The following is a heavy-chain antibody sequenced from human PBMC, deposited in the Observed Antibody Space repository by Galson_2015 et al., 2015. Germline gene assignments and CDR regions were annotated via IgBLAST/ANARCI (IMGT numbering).Heavy chain of an antibody. CDR2: ISYDGSNE. CDR1: GFTLSTYG. CDR3: AKGIGSTRYYYYGMDV. J-gene: IGHJ6*02. V-gene: IGHV3-30*18. D-gene: IGHD2-15*01. Sequence: SLRLSCAASGFTLSTYGMHWVRQAPGKGLEWVAVISYDGSNEYYADSVQGRFTISRDNSKNTLFLQMNSLRAEDTAVYYCAKGIGSTRYYYYGMDVWGQGTTVTVSS.